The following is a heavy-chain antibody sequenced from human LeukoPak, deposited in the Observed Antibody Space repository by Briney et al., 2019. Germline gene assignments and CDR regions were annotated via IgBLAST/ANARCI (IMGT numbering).Heavy chain of an antibody. J-gene: IGHJ4*02. CDR2: ISGSGGST. CDR1: GFTFSSYA. CDR3: AKDLAHSSSHFFDY. D-gene: IGHD6-13*01. V-gene: IGHV3-23*01. Sequence: PGGSLRLSCAASGFTFSSYAMTWVRQAPGKGLEWVSAISGSGGSTYYADSVKGRFTISRDNSKDTLYLQMNSLRAEDTAVYYCAKDLAHSSSHFFDYWGQGTLVTVSS.